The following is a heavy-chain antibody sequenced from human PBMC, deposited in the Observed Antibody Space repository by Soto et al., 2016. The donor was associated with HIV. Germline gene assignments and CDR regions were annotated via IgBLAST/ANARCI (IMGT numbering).Heavy chain of an antibody. CDR2: ISTDSGNT. CDR3: ARVLPSGYCSGGSCYAGDWYFDL. Sequence: QVQLVQSGAEVKKPGASVKVSCKASGYTLTNYGISWVRQAPGQGLEWMGWISTDSGNTDYAQNLQGRITMTTDTSTSTAYMELRSLRSDDTAVYYCARVLPSGYCSGGSCYAGDWYFDLWGRGTLVTVSS. D-gene: IGHD2-15*01. CDR1: GYTLTNYG. V-gene: IGHV1-18*01. J-gene: IGHJ2*01.